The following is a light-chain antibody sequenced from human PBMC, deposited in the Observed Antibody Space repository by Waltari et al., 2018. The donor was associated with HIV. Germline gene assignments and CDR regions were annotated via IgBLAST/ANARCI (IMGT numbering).Light chain of an antibody. CDR3: ATWDDSLNGPV. J-gene: IGLJ2*01. Sequence: QSVLTQQPSASGTPGQRVTIPCSGSSSNIGNNTVNWYQQHPGAAPKLLIYINNQRPSGVPARFSGSKSGTSASLAISGLQSEDEADYYCATWDDSLNGPVFGGGTKLNVL. CDR1: SSNIGNNT. CDR2: INN. V-gene: IGLV1-44*01.